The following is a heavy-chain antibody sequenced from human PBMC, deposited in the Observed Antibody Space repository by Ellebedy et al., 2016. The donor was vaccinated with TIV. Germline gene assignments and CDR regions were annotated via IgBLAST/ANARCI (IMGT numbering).Heavy chain of an antibody. J-gene: IGHJ4*02. CDR2: IKADGSAI. CDR1: GFSFGSYW. CDR3: ARLVGDVTTYDY. V-gene: IGHV3-74*03. Sequence: GESLKISCAASGFSFGSYWMLWVRQRPGKGLEWVSRIKADGSAITYPDSVRGRFTISRDNAKNSLYLQMSSLRAEDTAVYYCARLVGDVTTYDYWGQGSLVTVSS. D-gene: IGHD3-16*01.